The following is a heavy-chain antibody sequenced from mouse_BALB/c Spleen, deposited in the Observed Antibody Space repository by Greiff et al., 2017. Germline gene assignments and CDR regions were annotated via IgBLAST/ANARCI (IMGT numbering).Heavy chain of an antibody. D-gene: IGHD2-3*01. J-gene: IGHJ4*01. Sequence: EVKVVESGGGLVKPGGSLKLSCAASGFTFSSYAMSWVRQSPEKRLEWVAEISSGGSYTYYPDTVTGRFTISRDNAKNTLYLEMSSLRSEDTAMYYCARDPDGYYGAMDYWGQGTSVTVSS. CDR3: ARDPDGYYGAMDY. V-gene: IGHV5-9-4*01. CDR2: ISSGGSYT. CDR1: GFTFSSYA.